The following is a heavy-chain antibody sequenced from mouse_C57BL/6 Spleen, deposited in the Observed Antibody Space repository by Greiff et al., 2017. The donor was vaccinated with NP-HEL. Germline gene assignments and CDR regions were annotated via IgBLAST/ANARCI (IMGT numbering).Heavy chain of an antibody. Sequence: QVQLQQSGAELLKPGASVKLSCKATGYTFTGYWIEWVKQRPGHGLEWIGEILPGSGSTNYNEKFKGKATFTADTSSNTAYMQLSSLTTEDSAIYYCARGTSSIITTVVAPSYAMDYWGQGTSVTVSS. D-gene: IGHD1-1*01. CDR1: GYTFTGYW. CDR3: ARGTSSIITTVVAPSYAMDY. V-gene: IGHV1-9*01. CDR2: ILPGSGST. J-gene: IGHJ4*01.